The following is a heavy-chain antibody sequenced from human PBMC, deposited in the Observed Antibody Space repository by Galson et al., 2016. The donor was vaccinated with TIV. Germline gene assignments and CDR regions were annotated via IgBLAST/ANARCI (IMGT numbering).Heavy chain of an antibody. J-gene: IGHJ5*02. V-gene: IGHV3-74*01. D-gene: IGHD6-13*01. CDR2: INSDGNRR. Sequence: SLRLSCAASGFTFNSHWMHWVRQSPGKGLVWVSRINSDGNRRTYADSVKGRFTISRDNAKNILYLQLNSLRVEDTAVYYCSRGVGRAIAAAGFRWLDPWGQGTQVIVSS. CDR1: GFTFNSHW. CDR3: SRGVGRAIAAAGFRWLDP.